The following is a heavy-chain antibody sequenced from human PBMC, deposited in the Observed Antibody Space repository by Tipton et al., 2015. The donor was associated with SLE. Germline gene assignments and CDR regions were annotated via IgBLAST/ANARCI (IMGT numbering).Heavy chain of an antibody. D-gene: IGHD3-3*01. CDR2: IRSKPYGGTT. CDR1: GFTFADYA. V-gene: IGHV3-49*04. CDR3: TRGTIFGVVIPYYMDV. J-gene: IGHJ6*03. Sequence: SLRLSCTASGFTFADYAVSWVRQAPGKGLEWVGFIRSKPYGGTTQYAASVKGRFTISRDDSKSIAYLQMNSLKTEDTAVYYCTRGTIFGVVIPYYMDVWGKGTTVTVSS.